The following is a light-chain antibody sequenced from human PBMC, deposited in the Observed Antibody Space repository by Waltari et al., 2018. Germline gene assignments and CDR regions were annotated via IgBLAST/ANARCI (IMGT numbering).Light chain of an antibody. V-gene: IGKV1-39*01. CDR3: QQSYSTPYT. CDR2: APS. Sequence: DIQMTQSPSSLSASVGGRVTITCRASQSISSYLNWYQQKPGKAPKLLIYAPSSLQSGVPSRFSGSGSGTDFTLTISSLQPEDFATYYCQQSYSTPYTFGQGTKLEIK. J-gene: IGKJ2*01. CDR1: QSISSY.